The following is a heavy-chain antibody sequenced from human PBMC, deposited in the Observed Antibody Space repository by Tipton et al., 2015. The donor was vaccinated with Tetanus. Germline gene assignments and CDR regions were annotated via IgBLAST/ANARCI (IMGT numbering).Heavy chain of an antibody. J-gene: IGHJ4*02. CDR3: VRPDRYCSGGSCYLALDY. Sequence: QLVQSGPEVKRPGASVKLSCKASGYPFTSYYVHWVRQAPGQGLEWMGGIFPQFGTSNYAPKFQDRVTMTADTSTGTVYMDLSSLRSDDTAVYYCVRPDRYCSGGSCYLALDYWGQGTLTTVSS. V-gene: IGHV1-46*01. CDR2: IFPQFGTS. D-gene: IGHD2-15*01. CDR1: GYPFTSYY.